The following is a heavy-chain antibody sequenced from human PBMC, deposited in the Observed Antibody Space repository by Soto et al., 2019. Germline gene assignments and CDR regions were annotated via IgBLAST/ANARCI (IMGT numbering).Heavy chain of an antibody. CDR3: TRHGERTIRSLNWFDP. J-gene: IGHJ5*02. V-gene: IGHV4-34*01. D-gene: IGHD4-17*01. CDR2: INHSGST. Sequence: SETLSLTCAVYGGSFSGYYWSWIRQPPGKGLEWIGDINHSGSTYYNPSLKSRVTISVDTSKNQFSLKLSSVTAADTAMYYCTRHGERTIRSLNWFDPWGQGTLVTVSS. CDR1: GGSFSGYY.